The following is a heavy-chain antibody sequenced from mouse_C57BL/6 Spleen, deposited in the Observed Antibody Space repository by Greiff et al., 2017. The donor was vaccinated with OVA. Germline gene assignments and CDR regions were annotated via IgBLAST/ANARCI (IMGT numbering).Heavy chain of an antibody. CDR1: GFSLTSYG. V-gene: IGHV2-2*01. J-gene: IGHJ4*01. CDR3: ATYYASSGAMDY. CDR2: IWSGGST. D-gene: IGHD1-1*01. Sequence: VQLKESGPGLVQPSQRLSITWTVSGFSLTSYGVHWVRQSPGKGLEWLGVIWSGGSTDYNAAFISRLSISKDNSKSQVFFKMNSLQADDTAIYYCATYYASSGAMDYWGQGTSVTVSS.